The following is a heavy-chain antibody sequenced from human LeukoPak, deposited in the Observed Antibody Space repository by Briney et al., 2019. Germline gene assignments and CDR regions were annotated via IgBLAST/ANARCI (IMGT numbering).Heavy chain of an antibody. CDR2: ISYDGSNK. V-gene: IGHV3-30*03. J-gene: IGHJ6*02. D-gene: IGHD3-10*01. CDR3: RMVRGVNIYGMDV. Sequence: GSLRLSCAASGFTFSSYGMHWVRQAPGKGLEWVAVISYDGSNKYYADSVKGRFTISRDNSKNTLYLQMNSLRAEDTAVYYCRMVRGVNIYGMDVWGQGTTVTVSS. CDR1: GFTFSSYG.